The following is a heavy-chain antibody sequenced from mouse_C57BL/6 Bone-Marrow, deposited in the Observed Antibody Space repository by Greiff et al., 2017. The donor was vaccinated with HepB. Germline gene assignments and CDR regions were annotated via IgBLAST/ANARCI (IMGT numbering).Heavy chain of an antibody. CDR1: GYTFTSYG. J-gene: IGHJ3*01. D-gene: IGHD4-1*01. CDR2: IYPRSGNT. CDR3: ARGTGKTAY. Sequence: QVQLQQSGAELARPGASVKLSCKASGYTFTSYGISWVKQRTGQGLEWIGEIYPRSGNTYYNEKFKGKATLTADKSSSTAYMELRSLTSEDSAVYFCARGTGKTAYWGQGTLVTVSA. V-gene: IGHV1-81*01.